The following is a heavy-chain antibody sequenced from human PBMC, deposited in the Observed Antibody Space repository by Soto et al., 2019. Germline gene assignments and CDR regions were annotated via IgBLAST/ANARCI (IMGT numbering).Heavy chain of an antibody. V-gene: IGHV4-39*01. J-gene: IGHJ5*02. CDR3: ARNIDSGSYRGQWWFDP. CDR2: IYYSGST. Sequence: QLQLQESGPGLVKPSETLSLTCTVSGGSISSSSYYWGWIRQPPGKGLEWIGSIYYSGSTYYNPSLKSRVTISVDTSKNQFSLKLSSVTAADTAVYYCARNIDSGSYRGQWWFDPWGQGTLVTVSS. CDR1: GGSISSSSYY. D-gene: IGHD1-26*01.